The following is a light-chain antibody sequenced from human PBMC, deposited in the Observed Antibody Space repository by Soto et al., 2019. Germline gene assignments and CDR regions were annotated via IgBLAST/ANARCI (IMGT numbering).Light chain of an antibody. Sequence: EIVLTQSPATLSLSPGERATLSCRASQSVSSYLAWYQHKPGQAPRLLIYAASNRATAFPARCSGRGSRSDFTLTLLSLESGDSAVYYCQQRHKWPRTFGQGTKLEIK. CDR2: AAS. J-gene: IGKJ2*01. CDR3: QQRHKWPRT. V-gene: IGKV3-11*01. CDR1: QSVSSY.